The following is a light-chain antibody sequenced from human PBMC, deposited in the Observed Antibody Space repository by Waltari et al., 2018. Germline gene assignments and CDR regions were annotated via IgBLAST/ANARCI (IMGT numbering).Light chain of an antibody. V-gene: IGKV1-39*01. Sequence: DIQMTQSPSSVSASVGDSVTFACRASQNIDNFLNWYQHKPGEAPQVLVFAASTLQDGVPSRFSASASGTHFTLTIGSLQPEDFATYYCQQSHSPPFTFGQGT. CDR3: QQSHSPPFT. J-gene: IGKJ2*01. CDR1: QNIDNF. CDR2: AAS.